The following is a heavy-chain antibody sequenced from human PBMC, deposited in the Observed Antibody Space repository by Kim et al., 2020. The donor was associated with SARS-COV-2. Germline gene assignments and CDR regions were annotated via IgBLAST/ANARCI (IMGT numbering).Heavy chain of an antibody. J-gene: IGHJ4*02. CDR3: ARDLLGVWGSYRYFDY. V-gene: IGHV4-4*07. D-gene: IGHD3-16*02. CDR2: IYTSGST. Sequence: SETLSLTCTVSGGSISSYYWSWIRQPAGKGLEWIGRIYTSGSTNYNPSLKSRVTMSVDTSKNQFSLKLSSVTAADTAVYYCARDLLGVWGSYRYFDYWGQGTLVTVSS. CDR1: GGSISSYY.